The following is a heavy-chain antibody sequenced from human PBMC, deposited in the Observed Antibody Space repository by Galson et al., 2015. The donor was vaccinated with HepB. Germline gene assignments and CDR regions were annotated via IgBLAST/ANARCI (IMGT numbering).Heavy chain of an antibody. CDR3: ARDNAISSTSCELDY. J-gene: IGHJ4*02. CDR2: ISYDGSNK. D-gene: IGHD2-2*01. Sequence: SLRLSCAASGFTFSSYAMHWVRQAPGKGPEWVAVISYDGSNKYYADSVKGRFTISRDNSKNTLYLQMNSLRAEDTAVYYCARDNAISSTSCELDYWGQGTLVTVSS. V-gene: IGHV3-30-3*01. CDR1: GFTFSSYA.